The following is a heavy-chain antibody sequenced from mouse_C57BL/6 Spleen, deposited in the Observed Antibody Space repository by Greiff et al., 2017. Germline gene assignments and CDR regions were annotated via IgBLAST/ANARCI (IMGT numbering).Heavy chain of an antibody. CDR1: GYTFTSYW. CDR2: IDPSDSET. D-gene: IGHD2-2*01. J-gene: IGHJ1*03. CDR3: ARRGGYPYWYFDV. Sequence: QVQLQQPGAELVRPGSSVKLSCKASGYTFTSYWMHWVKQRPIQGLEWIGNIDPSDSETHYNQKFKDKATLTVDKSSSTAYMQLSSLTSEDSAVYYCARRGGYPYWYFDVWGTGTTVTVSS. V-gene: IGHV1-52*01.